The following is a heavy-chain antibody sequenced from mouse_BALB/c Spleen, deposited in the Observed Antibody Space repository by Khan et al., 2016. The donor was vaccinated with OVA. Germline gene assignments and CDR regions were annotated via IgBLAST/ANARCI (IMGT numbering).Heavy chain of an antibody. Sequence: EVQLLEPGPGLVKPSQSLSLTCTVTGYSITSGYCWNWIRQFPGNKLEWMGYISYSGSTNYNPSLKNRISITRDTSKNQFFLQLNSVTTENTATYYCAKTARIKYWGQGTTLTVSS. D-gene: IGHD1-2*01. V-gene: IGHV3-1*02. CDR1: GYSITSGYC. CDR2: ISYSGST. CDR3: AKTARIKY. J-gene: IGHJ2*01.